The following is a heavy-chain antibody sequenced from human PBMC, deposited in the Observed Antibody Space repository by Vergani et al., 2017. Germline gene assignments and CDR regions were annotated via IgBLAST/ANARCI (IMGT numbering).Heavy chain of an antibody. D-gene: IGHD6-19*01. CDR1: GFTFSSYW. Sequence: EVQLVESGGGLVQPGGSLRLSCAASGFTFSSYWMHWVRQAPGKGLVWVSRINSDGSSTSYADSVKGRFTISRDNAKNTLYLQMNSLRAEDTAVYYCARDRRGEYWGAVAGTDYYYYGMDVWGQGTTVIVSS. CDR3: ARDRRGEYWGAVAGTDYYYYGMDV. J-gene: IGHJ6*02. V-gene: IGHV3-74*01. CDR2: INSDGSST.